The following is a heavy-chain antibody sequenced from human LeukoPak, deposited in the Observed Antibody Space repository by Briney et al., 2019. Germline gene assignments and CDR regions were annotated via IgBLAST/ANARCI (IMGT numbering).Heavy chain of an antibody. V-gene: IGHV3-23*01. D-gene: IGHD4-17*01. CDR3: AKTLTDYGDYDRGFDY. CDR1: GFTFSSYA. J-gene: IGHJ4*02. CDR2: ISGSGGST. Sequence: GGSLRLYCAASGFTFSSYAMSWVRQAPGKGLEWVSAISGSGGSTYYADSVKGRFTISRDNSKNTLYLQMNSLRAEDTAVYYCAKTLTDYGDYDRGFDYWGQGTLVTVSS.